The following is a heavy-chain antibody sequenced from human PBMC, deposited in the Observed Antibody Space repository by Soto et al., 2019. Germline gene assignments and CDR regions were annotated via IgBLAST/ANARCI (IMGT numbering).Heavy chain of an antibody. CDR1: GGSISSYY. Sequence: QVQLQESGPGLVKPSETLSLTCTVSGGSISSYYWSWIRQPAGKGLEWIGRIYTSGSTNYNPSLQSRVTMSVDTSKNQFSLKLSSVTAADTAVYYCARDPFLYYYDSSGYYDYWGQGTLVTVSS. D-gene: IGHD3-22*01. J-gene: IGHJ4*02. CDR3: ARDPFLYYYDSSGYYDY. V-gene: IGHV4-4*07. CDR2: IYTSGST.